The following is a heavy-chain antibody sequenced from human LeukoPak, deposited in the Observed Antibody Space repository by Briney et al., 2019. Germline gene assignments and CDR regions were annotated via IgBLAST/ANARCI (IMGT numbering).Heavy chain of an antibody. D-gene: IGHD6-19*01. Sequence: GGSLRLSCSASGFTFSSYAMHWVRQAPGKGLEYVSAISGNGGSTYYADSVKGRFTISRDNSKNTLYLQMSSLRAEDTAVYYCVKDLLPGYSSGWSMNYWGQGTLVTVSS. CDR3: VKDLLPGYSSGWSMNY. J-gene: IGHJ4*02. CDR2: ISGNGGST. V-gene: IGHV3-64D*06. CDR1: GFTFSSYA.